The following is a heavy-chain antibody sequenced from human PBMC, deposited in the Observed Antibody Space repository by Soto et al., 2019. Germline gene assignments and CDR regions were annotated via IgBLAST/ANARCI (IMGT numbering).Heavy chain of an antibody. J-gene: IGHJ4*02. V-gene: IGHV4-39*02. CDR1: GGSISSSSYY. CDR3: AREQESSQWFGELPFFDY. CDR2: IYYSGST. Sequence: SETLSLTCTVSGGSISSSSYYWGWIRQPPGKGLEWIGSIYYSGSTYYNPSLKSRVTISVDTSKNQFSLKLSSVTAADTAVYYCAREQESSQWFGELPFFDYWGQGTLVTVSS. D-gene: IGHD3-10*01.